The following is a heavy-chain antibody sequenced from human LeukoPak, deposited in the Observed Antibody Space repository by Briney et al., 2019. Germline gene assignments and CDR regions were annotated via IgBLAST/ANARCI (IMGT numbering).Heavy chain of an antibody. V-gene: IGHV4-4*02. CDR3: ARDGEWLVPFDY. Sequence: SETLSLTCAVSGGSISSSNWWSWVRQPPGKRLEWIGEIYHSGSTNYNPSLKSRVTISVDKSKNQFSLKLSSVTAADTAVYYCARDGEWLVPFDYWGQGTLVTVSS. D-gene: IGHD6-19*01. CDR2: IYHSGST. CDR1: GGSISSSNW. J-gene: IGHJ4*02.